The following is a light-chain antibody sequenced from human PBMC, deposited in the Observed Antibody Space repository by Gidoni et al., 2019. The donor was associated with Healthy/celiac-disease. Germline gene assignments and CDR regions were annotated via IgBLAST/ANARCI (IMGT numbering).Light chain of an antibody. CDR3: QQSYSTPVCS. V-gene: IGKV1-39*01. J-gene: IGKJ2*04. Sequence: DIQMAQSPSSLSASVGDRVTINCRASQSISSYLNWYQQKPGKAPKLLIYAASSLQSGVPSRFSGSGSGTDFTLTISSLQLEDFATYYCQQSYSTPVCSFGQGTKLEIK. CDR2: AAS. CDR1: QSISSY.